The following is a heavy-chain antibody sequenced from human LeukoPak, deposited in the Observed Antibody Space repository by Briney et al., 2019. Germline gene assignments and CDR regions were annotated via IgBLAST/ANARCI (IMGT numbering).Heavy chain of an antibody. CDR2: INPNSGGT. J-gene: IGHJ5*02. Sequence: ASVKVSCKASGYTFTGYYMHWVRQAPGQGLEWMGRINPNSGGTNSAQKFQGRVTMTRDTSISTAYMELSRLRSDDTAVYYCASQFIAAAEWENWFDPWGQGTLVTVSS. D-gene: IGHD6-13*01. CDR1: GYTFTGYY. V-gene: IGHV1-2*06. CDR3: ASQFIAAAEWENWFDP.